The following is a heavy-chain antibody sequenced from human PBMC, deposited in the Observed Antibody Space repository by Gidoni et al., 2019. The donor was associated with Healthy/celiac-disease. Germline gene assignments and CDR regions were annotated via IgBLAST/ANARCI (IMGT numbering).Heavy chain of an antibody. CDR1: GGSISSGSYY. V-gene: IGHV4-61*02. CDR2: IYTSGST. Sequence: QVQLQESGPGLVKPSQTLSLTCTVSGGSISSGSYYWSWIRQPAGKGLEWIGRIYTSGSTNYNPPLKSRVTISVDTSKNQFSLKLSSVTAADTAVYYCAREGGATSFDYWGQGTLVTVSS. D-gene: IGHD1-26*01. J-gene: IGHJ4*02. CDR3: AREGGATSFDY.